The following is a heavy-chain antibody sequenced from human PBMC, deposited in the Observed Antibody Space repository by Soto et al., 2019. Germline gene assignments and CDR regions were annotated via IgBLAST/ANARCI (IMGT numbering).Heavy chain of an antibody. Sequence: SDTLSLNCAVSGYSIRSGYYWGLIRQATGKGLEWIGSIYHSGSTYYNPSLKSRVTISVDTSKNQFSLKLSSVTAADTAVYYCARVLYYYDSSGYLDYWGQGTLVTVPQ. CDR2: IYHSGST. J-gene: IGHJ4*02. V-gene: IGHV4-38-2*01. CDR1: GYSIRSGYY. CDR3: ARVLYYYDSSGYLDY. D-gene: IGHD3-22*01.